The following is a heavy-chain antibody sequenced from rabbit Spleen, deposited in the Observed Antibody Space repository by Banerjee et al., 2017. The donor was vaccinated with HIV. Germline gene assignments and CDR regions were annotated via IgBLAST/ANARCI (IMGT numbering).Heavy chain of an antibody. J-gene: IGHJ6*01. D-gene: IGHD8-1*01. V-gene: IGHV1S40*01. CDR2: IFSGSSGNI. CDR1: GFSFSSGDY. CDR3: ARDTGSSFSSYGMDL. Sequence: QSLEESGGGLVQPEGSLTLTCKASGFSFSSGDYICWVRQAPGKGLEWIACIFSGSSGNIWNASWAKGRFTISKTSSTTVTLQMTSLTVADTATYFCARDTGSSFSSYGMDLWGQGTLVTVS.